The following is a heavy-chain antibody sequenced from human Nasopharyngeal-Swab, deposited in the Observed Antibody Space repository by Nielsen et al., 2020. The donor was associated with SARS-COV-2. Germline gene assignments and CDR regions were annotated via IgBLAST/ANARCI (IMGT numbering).Heavy chain of an antibody. CDR2: IYYSGST. CDR3: ARDYYDSSGYPNRGYMDV. J-gene: IGHJ6*03. Sequence: RQAPGKGLEWIGYIYYSGSTDYNPSLKSRVTISVDTSKNQFSLKLSSVTAADTAVYYCARDYYDSSGYPNRGYMDVWGKGTTVTVSS. D-gene: IGHD3-22*01. V-gene: IGHV4-30-4*01.